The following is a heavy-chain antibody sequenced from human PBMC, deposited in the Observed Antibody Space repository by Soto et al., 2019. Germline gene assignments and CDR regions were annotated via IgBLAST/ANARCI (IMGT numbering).Heavy chain of an antibody. J-gene: IGHJ5*01. CDR1: EYTFTDYY. D-gene: IGHD6-13*01. CDR2: INPSGGST. V-gene: IGHV1-46*01. Sequence: QVQLVQSGAEVKKPGASVKLSCKSSEYTFTDYYIHWVRQAPGQGLEWMGLINPSGGSTSYAQKFQGRVTMTRDTSTSTVYMELSSLRSKDTAVYYCATAAYSTSWYDFWGQGTLVTVSS. CDR3: ATAAYSTSWYDF.